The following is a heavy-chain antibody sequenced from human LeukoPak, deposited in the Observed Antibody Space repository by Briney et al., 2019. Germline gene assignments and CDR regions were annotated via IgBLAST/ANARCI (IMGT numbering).Heavy chain of an antibody. CDR1: GYSFTSYW. CDR3: ARQRGYGSGPLDY. CDR2: IYPGDSDT. J-gene: IGHJ4*02. D-gene: IGHD3-10*01. V-gene: IGHV5-51*01. Sequence: GESPKISCKASGYSFTSYWIGWVRQMPGKGLEWMGIIYPGDSDTRYSPSFQGQVTISADKSISTAYLQWSGLKASDSAMYYCARQRGYGSGPLDYWGQGTLVTASS.